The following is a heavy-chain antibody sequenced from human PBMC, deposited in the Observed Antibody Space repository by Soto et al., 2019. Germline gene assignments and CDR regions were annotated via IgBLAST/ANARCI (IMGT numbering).Heavy chain of an antibody. CDR2: IWYDGSNK. Sequence: GGSLRLSCAASGFTFSSYGMHWVRQAPGKGLEWVAVIWYDGSNKYYADSVKGRFTISRDNSKNTLYLQMNSLRAEDTAVYYCARPSGGILYSMDVWGKGTTVTVSS. V-gene: IGHV3-33*01. D-gene: IGHD2-15*01. CDR3: ARPSGGILYSMDV. CDR1: GFTFSSYG. J-gene: IGHJ6*03.